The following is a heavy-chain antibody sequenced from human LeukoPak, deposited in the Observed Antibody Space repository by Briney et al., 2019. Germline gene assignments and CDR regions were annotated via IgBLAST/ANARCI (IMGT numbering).Heavy chain of an antibody. Sequence: ASGKLSCRASGYTFTSYGISWVRQAPGQGLGWIRLSSAYNGTTNYARMLQGRVTMPRETSTSTADMELRSLRSDDTAVYYWERGVNDYGGNSEGDYWAREPWSPSPQ. CDR1: GYTFTSYG. CDR3: ERGVNDYGGNSEGDY. V-gene: IGHV1-18*01. CDR2: SSAYNGTT. D-gene: IGHD4-23*01. J-gene: IGHJ4*02.